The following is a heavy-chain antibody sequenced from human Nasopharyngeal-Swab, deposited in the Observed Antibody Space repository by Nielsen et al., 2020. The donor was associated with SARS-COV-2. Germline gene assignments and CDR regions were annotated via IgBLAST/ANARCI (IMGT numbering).Heavy chain of an antibody. CDR2: INHDGSST. D-gene: IGHD6-13*01. CDR1: GFTFSNYW. J-gene: IGHJ4*02. CDR3: AREGIAAADFDY. Sequence: GESLKISCAASGFTFSNYWMHWVRRAPGKGLVWVSHINHDGSSTSYADSVKGRFTISRDNAKNTLYLQMNSLRVEDTAVYYCAREGIAAADFDYWCQRTLVTVSS. V-gene: IGHV3-74*01.